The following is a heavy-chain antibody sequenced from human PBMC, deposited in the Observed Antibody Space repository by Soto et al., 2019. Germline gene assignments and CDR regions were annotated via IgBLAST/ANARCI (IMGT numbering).Heavy chain of an antibody. V-gene: IGHV3-23*01. J-gene: IGHJ4*02. CDR3: ARLGGYSGYDPFDY. Sequence: EVQLLESGGGLVEPGGSLRLSCAASGFHFSIYAVGWVRQAPGKGLEWVSVISGNGGSTYYPDSVKGRFSISRDISKNTLFLEMNSLRAEDTAIYYCARLGGYSGYDPFDYWGQGTLVTVSS. CDR1: GFHFSIYA. CDR2: ISGNGGST. D-gene: IGHD5-12*01.